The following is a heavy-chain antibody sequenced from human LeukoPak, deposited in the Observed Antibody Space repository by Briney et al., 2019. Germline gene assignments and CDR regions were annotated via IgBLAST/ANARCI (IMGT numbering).Heavy chain of an antibody. J-gene: IGHJ6*02. CDR3: ARALRVRGYYYYGMDV. V-gene: IGHV4-34*01. CDR2: INHSGST. Sequence: KPSETLSLTCAVYGGSFSGYYWSWIRQPPEKGLEWIGEINHSGSTNYNPSLKSRVTISVDTSKNQFSLKLSSVTAADTAVYYCARALRVRGYYYYGMDVWGQGTTVTVSS. CDR1: GGSFSGYY. D-gene: IGHD3-10*01.